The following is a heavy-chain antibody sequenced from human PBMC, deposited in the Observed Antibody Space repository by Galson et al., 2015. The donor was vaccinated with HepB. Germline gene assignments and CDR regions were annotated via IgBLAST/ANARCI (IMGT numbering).Heavy chain of an antibody. J-gene: IGHJ4*02. V-gene: IGHV5-51*03. Sequence: QSGAEVKKPGESLKISCKGSGYTFTNYWIGWVRQMPGKGLESMGIIYPVDPDTRYSPSFQGQVTISADKSISTAYLQWSSLKASDTAIYYCARCRADTWGFDYWGQGTLLTVSS. CDR1: GYTFTNYW. D-gene: IGHD7-27*01. CDR2: IYPVDPDT. CDR3: ARCRADTWGFDY.